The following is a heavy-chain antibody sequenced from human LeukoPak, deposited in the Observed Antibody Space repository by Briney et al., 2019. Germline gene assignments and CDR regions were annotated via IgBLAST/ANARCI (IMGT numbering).Heavy chain of an antibody. Sequence: GGSLRLSCAVSGFTFSSYWMTWVRQAPGKGLEWVAKIKEDGNEKYYVDSVKGRFTVSRDNVKNSLFLQMNSLRAEDTAAYYCARLHSAIYYGDAFDIWGQGTMVTVSS. CDR2: IKEDGNEK. J-gene: IGHJ3*02. V-gene: IGHV3-7*03. CDR3: ARLHSAIYYGDAFDI. CDR1: GFTFSSYW. D-gene: IGHD1-26*01.